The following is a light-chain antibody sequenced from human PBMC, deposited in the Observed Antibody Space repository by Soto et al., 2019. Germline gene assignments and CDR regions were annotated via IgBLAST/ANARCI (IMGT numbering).Light chain of an antibody. Sequence: EIVLTQSPATLSLSPGERATLSCRASQSVSSYLAWYQQKPGQTPRLLIYDASNRATGIPARFSGSGSGTDFTLTISSLEPEDFAAYYCQQRSHWPRTFGQGTKLEIK. CDR1: QSVSSY. CDR2: DAS. J-gene: IGKJ2*01. V-gene: IGKV3-11*01. CDR3: QQRSHWPRT.